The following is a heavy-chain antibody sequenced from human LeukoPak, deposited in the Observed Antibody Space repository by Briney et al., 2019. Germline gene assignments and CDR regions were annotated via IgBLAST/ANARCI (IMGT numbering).Heavy chain of an antibody. D-gene: IGHD3-16*01. V-gene: IGHV3-9*03. CDR2: ISWNGDRK. CDR3: AKDLLRNYYYYYMDV. CDR1: GFSLDDYA. J-gene: IGHJ6*03. Sequence: GGSLRLSCAASGFSLDDYAMHWVRQAPGRGLAWVSGISWNGDRKGYAESVKGRFTISRDKDFLYLQMNSLRVEDMALYYCAKDLLRNYYYYYMDVWGKGTTVSVS.